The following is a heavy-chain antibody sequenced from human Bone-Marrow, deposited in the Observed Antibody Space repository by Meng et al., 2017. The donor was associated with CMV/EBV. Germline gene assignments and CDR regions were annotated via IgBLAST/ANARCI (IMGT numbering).Heavy chain of an antibody. V-gene: IGHV3-15*01. CDR3: TTVLSSYGSYFDY. CDR1: GFTFTNAW. J-gene: IGHJ4*02. CDR2: IKSKTAGGST. D-gene: IGHD5-18*01. Sequence: GESLKISCVGSGFTFTNAWMSWVRQAPGKGLEWVGRIKSKTAGGSTDYAAPVKGRFTISRDDSKNTLYLEMNSLKTEDTAVYYCTTVLSSYGSYFDYWGQGTLVTVSS.